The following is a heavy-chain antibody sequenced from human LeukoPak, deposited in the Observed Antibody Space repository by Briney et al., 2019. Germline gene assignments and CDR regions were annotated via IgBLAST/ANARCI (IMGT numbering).Heavy chain of an antibody. J-gene: IGHJ5*02. Sequence: PSETLSLTCTVSGGSISTYFWNWIRQPPGKGLEWIGYVYYNGNTNYNPSLKSRLTISVDTSKNQFSLKLTSATAADTAVYYCVRDRAAAGGWLDPWGQGALVTVSS. CDR3: VRDRAAAGGWLDP. D-gene: IGHD6-13*01. CDR2: VYYNGNT. V-gene: IGHV4-59*01. CDR1: GGSISTYF.